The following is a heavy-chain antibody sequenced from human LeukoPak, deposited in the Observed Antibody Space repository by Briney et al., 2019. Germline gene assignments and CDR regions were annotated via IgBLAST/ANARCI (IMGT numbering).Heavy chain of an antibody. CDR2: ISSSSGYI. J-gene: IGHJ5*02. CDR1: GFTFSSYG. Sequence: PGGSLRLSCAASGFTFSSYGMTWVRQAPGKGLEWVSSISSSSGYIYYVDSVKGRFTISRDNAKNSLYLQMNSLRAEDTAVYYCARSHLREQWLVRANWFDPWGQGTLVTVSS. D-gene: IGHD6-19*01. V-gene: IGHV3-21*01. CDR3: ARSHLREQWLVRANWFDP.